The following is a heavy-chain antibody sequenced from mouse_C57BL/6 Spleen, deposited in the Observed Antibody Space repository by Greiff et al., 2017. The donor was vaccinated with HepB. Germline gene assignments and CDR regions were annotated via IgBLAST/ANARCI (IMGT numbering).Heavy chain of an antibody. CDR3: ARQDLYDYDPAWFAY. CDR2: ISSGGSYT. J-gene: IGHJ3*01. Sequence: EVKVVESGGDLVKPGGSLKLSCAASGFTFSSYGMSWVRQTPDKRLEWVATISSGGSYTYYPDSVKGRFTISRDNAKNTLYLQMSSLKSEDTAMYYCARQDLYDYDPAWFAYWGQGTLVTVSA. CDR1: GFTFSSYG. V-gene: IGHV5-6*01. D-gene: IGHD2-4*01.